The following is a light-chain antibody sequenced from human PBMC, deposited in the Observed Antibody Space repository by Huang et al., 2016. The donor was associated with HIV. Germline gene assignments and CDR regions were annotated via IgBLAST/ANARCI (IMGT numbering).Light chain of an antibody. J-gene: IGKJ3*01. V-gene: IGKV2-28*01. Sequence: DIVMTQSPLSLPVTPGEPASISCRSSQRLLHSNGYNYLDWYLQKPGQSPQLLIYYRASGVPDRFSGSGSGTDFTLQISRVEAEDVGVYYCMQVLQTPFTFGPGTKVDIK. CDR1: QRLLHSNGYNY. CDR3: MQVLQTPFT.